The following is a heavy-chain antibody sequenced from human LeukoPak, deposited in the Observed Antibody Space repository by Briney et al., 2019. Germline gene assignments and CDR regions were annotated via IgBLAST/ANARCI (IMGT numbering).Heavy chain of an antibody. Sequence: GGSLRLSCAASGFTFSSYAMSWVRQAPGKGLEWVSAISGSGGSTYYADSLKGRFTIPRDDAKNSLYLQMNSLRAEDTAIYYCASGGYYDAFDIWGQGTMVTVSS. D-gene: IGHD1-26*01. CDR3: ASGGYYDAFDI. V-gene: IGHV3-23*01. CDR1: GFTFSSYA. CDR2: ISGSGGST. J-gene: IGHJ3*02.